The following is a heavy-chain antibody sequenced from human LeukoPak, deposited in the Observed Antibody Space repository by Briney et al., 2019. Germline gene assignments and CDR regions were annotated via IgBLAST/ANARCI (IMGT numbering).Heavy chain of an antibody. V-gene: IGHV4-39*07. CDR2: IYYSGST. D-gene: IGHD6-13*01. CDR1: GGSISSSSYY. Sequence: SETLSLTCTVSGGSISSSSYYWGWIRQPPGKGLEWIGSIYYSGSTYYNPSLKSRVTISVDTSKNQFSLKLSSVTAADTAVYYCARVKYSSSVDYWGQGTLVTVSS. CDR3: ARVKYSSSVDY. J-gene: IGHJ4*02.